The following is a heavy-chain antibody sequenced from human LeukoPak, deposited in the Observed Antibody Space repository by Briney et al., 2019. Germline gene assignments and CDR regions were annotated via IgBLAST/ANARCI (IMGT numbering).Heavy chain of an antibody. D-gene: IGHD3-22*01. Sequence: GGSLRLSCAASGFTVSSNYMSWVRQAPGKGLEWVSVIYSGGSTYYADSVKGRFTISRDNSKNTLYLQMNSLRAEDTAAYYCARGAYDSSGYFHSNFDYWGQGTLVTVSS. J-gene: IGHJ4*02. CDR3: ARGAYDSSGYFHSNFDY. CDR1: GFTVSSNY. CDR2: IYSGGST. V-gene: IGHV3-66*01.